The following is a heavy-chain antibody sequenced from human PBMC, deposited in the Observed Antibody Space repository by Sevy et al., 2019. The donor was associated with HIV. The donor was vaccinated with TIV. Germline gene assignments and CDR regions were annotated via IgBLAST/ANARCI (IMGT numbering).Heavy chain of an antibody. CDR2: INPNGGGT. CDR1: GYYFTGYY. Sequence: ASVKVSCKASGYYFTGYYVHWVRQAPGQGLEWMGWINPNGGGTNIGQKFHGRVTMSRDTSITTAYMELTRLRPNDTGVYFCARSVYGSGTYLNDYWGQGTLVTVSS. V-gene: IGHV1-2*02. D-gene: IGHD3-10*01. J-gene: IGHJ4*02. CDR3: ARSVYGSGTYLNDY.